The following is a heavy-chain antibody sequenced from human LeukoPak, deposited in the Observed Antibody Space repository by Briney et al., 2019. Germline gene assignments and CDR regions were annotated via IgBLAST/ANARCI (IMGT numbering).Heavy chain of an antibody. D-gene: IGHD5-12*01. Sequence: PSETLSLTCTVSGGSISSYYWSWIRQPPGKGLEWIGYIYYSGSTNYNPSLKSRVTISVDTSKNQVSLKLSSVTAADTAVYYCARDGSGYSGYGLDYWGQGTLVTVSS. V-gene: IGHV4-59*01. CDR3: ARDGSGYSGYGLDY. CDR1: GGSISSYY. CDR2: IYYSGST. J-gene: IGHJ4*02.